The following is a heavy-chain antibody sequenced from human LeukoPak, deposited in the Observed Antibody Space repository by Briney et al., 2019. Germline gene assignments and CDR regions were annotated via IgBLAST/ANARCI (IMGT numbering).Heavy chain of an antibody. CDR1: GFTFSSYG. V-gene: IGHV3-30*19. D-gene: IGHD5-18*01. CDR3: ARGVHTTMVVY. J-gene: IGHJ4*02. CDR2: ISYDGSSK. Sequence: GGSLRLSCAASGFTFSSYGMHWVRQAPGKGLEWVAVISYDGSSKYYADSAKGRFTISRDNSKNTLYLQMNSLRPEDTAVYYCARGVHTTMVVYWGQGTLVTVSS.